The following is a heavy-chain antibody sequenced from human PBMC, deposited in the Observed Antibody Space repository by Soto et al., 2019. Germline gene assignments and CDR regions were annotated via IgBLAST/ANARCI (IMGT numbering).Heavy chain of an antibody. J-gene: IGHJ5*02. D-gene: IGHD6-19*01. CDR2: ISGGGGNT. Sequence: EVQLLESGGGLVQPGGSLRLSCAASGFTFSSYAMSWVRQTPGKGLEWVSGISGGGGNTYYADSVTGRFTISSDNSRNTLYLQMNSLRAADPAIYYCAKDRGAGGRFSGIAVAGIPSWGQGTLVTVSS. V-gene: IGHV3-23*01. CDR1: GFTFSSYA. CDR3: AKDRGAGGRFSGIAVAGIPS.